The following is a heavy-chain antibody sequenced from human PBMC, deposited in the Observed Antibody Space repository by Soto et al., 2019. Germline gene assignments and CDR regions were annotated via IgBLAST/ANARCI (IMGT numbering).Heavy chain of an antibody. D-gene: IGHD6-6*01. Sequence: QVRLVQSGTVVTEPGASVKVSCKASGYTFSTYYISWERQAPGQGLQWLGRISGFNGNTFSPQELRDRVVMTMDTSTPTAYMELTSMRAADTAVYYCARDDAISGRARAFDGRGQGTLVIVSS. V-gene: IGHV1-18*01. CDR1: GYTFSTYY. J-gene: IGHJ3*01. CDR3: ARDDAISGRARAFDG. CDR2: ISGFNGNT.